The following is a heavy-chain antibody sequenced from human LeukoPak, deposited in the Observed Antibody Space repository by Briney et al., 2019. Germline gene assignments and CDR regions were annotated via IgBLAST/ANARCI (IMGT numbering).Heavy chain of an antibody. Sequence: PSEGVSLTRAVYVGSFSGYYWSWIRPPPGKGGGWMGEINHSGSNNYNQSLQSRVTISVDTSKNQFSLKLSSVTAADTAVYYCARNPTPDIVATYRLMRNYYFDYWGQGTLVTVSS. CDR1: VGSFSGYY. V-gene: IGHV4-34*01. CDR3: ARNPTPDIVATYRLMRNYYFDY. CDR2: INHSGSN. D-gene: IGHD5-12*01. J-gene: IGHJ4*02.